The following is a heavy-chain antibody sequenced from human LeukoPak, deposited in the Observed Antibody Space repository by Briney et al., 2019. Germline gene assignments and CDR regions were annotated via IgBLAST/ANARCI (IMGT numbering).Heavy chain of an antibody. V-gene: IGHV4-34*01. CDR1: GGSCNEYY. CDR2: IHPYGIF. Sequence: SETLSLTCAVYGGSCNEYYCSWIRQPPGKGLEWIGEIHPYGIFYYNSSLMSRVTISIDTSKSQFSLRLTSVTAADTAFYYCARGRDRSKAGDHWGQGSLVTVSS. J-gene: IGHJ4*02. D-gene: IGHD5-24*01. CDR3: ARGRDRSKAGDH.